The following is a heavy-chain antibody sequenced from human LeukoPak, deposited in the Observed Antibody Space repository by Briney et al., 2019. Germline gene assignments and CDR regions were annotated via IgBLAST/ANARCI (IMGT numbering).Heavy chain of an antibody. CDR3: ARVQGGSHDAFDI. Sequence: SETLSLTCAVYGGSFSGYYWSWIRQPPGKGLEWIGEINHSGSTNYNPSLKSRVTISVDTPKNQFSLKLSSVTAADTAVYYCARVQGGSHDAFDIWGQGTMVTVSS. CDR2: INHSGST. V-gene: IGHV4-34*01. J-gene: IGHJ3*02. CDR1: GGSFSGYY. D-gene: IGHD2-15*01.